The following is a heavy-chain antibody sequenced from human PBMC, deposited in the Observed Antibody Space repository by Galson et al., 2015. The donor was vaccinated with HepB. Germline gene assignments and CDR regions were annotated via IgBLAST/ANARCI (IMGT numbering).Heavy chain of an antibody. J-gene: IGHJ3*02. V-gene: IGHV6-1*01. D-gene: IGHD3-22*01. CDR2: TFYRSKWYN. CDR3: ATTYTSGPSLEAFES. Sequence: CAISGDSVSSNSVAWNRIRQSPSRGLEWLGRTFYRSKWYNDYAVSVKSRVIISIDTSKNQFSLRLSSVTAADTAVYYCATTYTSGPSLEAFESWGQGTMVTVSS. CDR1: GDSVSSNSVA.